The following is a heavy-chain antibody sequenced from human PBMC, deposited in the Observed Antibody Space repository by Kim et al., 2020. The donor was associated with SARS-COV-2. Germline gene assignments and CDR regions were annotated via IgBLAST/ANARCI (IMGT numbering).Heavy chain of an antibody. Sequence: GGSLRLSCAASGFTVSSNYMSWVRQAPGKGLEWVSVIYSGGSTYYADSVKGRFTISRDNSKNTLYLQMNSLRAEDTAVYYCASPRGVGTTFNFAFDYWGQGTLVTVSS. CDR1: GFTVSSNY. J-gene: IGHJ4*02. CDR3: ASPRGVGTTFNFAFDY. D-gene: IGHD1-20*01. V-gene: IGHV3-53*01. CDR2: IYSGGST.